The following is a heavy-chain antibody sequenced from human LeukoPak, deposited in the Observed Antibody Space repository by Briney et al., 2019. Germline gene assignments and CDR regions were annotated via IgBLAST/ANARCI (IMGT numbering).Heavy chain of an antibody. CDR2: IHSSGST. V-gene: IGHV4-59*12. CDR1: GGSISSYY. CDR3: AALYYYDSSGYLLDY. D-gene: IGHD3-22*01. J-gene: IGHJ4*02. Sequence: KPSETLSLTCTVSGGSISSYYWSWIRQPPGKGLEWIGYIHSSGSTNYNPSLKSRVTMSVDTSKNQFSLKLSSVTAADTAVYYCAALYYYDSSGYLLDYWGQGTLVTVSS.